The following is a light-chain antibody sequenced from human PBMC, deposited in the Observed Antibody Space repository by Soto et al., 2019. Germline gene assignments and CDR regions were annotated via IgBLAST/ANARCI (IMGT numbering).Light chain of an antibody. V-gene: IGKV3-15*01. CDR1: QSVSSD. CDR3: QQYNNWPRAT. J-gene: IGKJ4*01. Sequence: EVVMTESPATLSVSPGEGATLSCRASQSVSSDLAWYQHKPGQAPRLLIYGASTRATGIPARFSGRGSGTEFTLTISSLQSVDFGVYYCQQYNNWPRATFGGGTKVDIK. CDR2: GAS.